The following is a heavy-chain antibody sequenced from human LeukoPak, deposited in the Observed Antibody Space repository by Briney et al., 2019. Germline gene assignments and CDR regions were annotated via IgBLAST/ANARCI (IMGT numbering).Heavy chain of an antibody. Sequence: SETLSLTCTVSGGSISSGSYYWSWIRQPAGKGLEWIGRIYTSGSTNYNPSLKSRVTISVDTSKNQFSLKLSSVTAADTAVYYCARRATGTDYYYYYMDVRGKGTTVTVSS. D-gene: IGHD1-1*01. CDR1: GGSISSGSYY. V-gene: IGHV4-61*02. CDR3: ARRATGTDYYYYYMDV. J-gene: IGHJ6*03. CDR2: IYTSGST.